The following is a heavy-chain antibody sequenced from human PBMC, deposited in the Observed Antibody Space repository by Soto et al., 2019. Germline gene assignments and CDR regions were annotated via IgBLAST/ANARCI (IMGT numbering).Heavy chain of an antibody. CDR2: ISGSGGST. D-gene: IGHD6-19*01. CDR1: GFTFSSYA. J-gene: IGHJ4*02. Sequence: GGSLRLSCAASGFTFSSYAMSWVRQAPGKGLEWVSAISGSGGSTYYADSVKGRFTISRDNSKNTLYLQMNSLRAEDTAVYYCASSYGYSSGWYLNYYFDYWGQGTLVTVSS. V-gene: IGHV3-23*01. CDR3: ASSYGYSSGWYLNYYFDY.